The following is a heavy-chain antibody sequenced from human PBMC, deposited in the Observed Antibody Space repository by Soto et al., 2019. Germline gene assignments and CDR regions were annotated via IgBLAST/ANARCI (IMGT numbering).Heavy chain of an antibody. CDR3: VIQAEGGYNDGY. CDR2: INAGNGNT. D-gene: IGHD5-12*01. Sequence: ASVKVSCKASGYTFTSYAMHWLRQAPGQRLEWMGWINAGNGNTKYSQKFQGRVTTTRDTSASTAYMELSSLRSEDTAVYYCVIQAEGGYNDGYWCTGRLVTVSS. J-gene: IGHJ4*02. CDR1: GYTFTSYA. V-gene: IGHV1-3*01.